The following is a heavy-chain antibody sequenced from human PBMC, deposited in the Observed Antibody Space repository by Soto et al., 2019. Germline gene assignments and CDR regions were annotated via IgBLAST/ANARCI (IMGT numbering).Heavy chain of an antibody. V-gene: IGHV3-33*06. Sequence: VQLVESGGGVVQAGRSLRLSCAASGFMFDSYGMHWVRQTPGKGLEWVAVIGYDGSSEFYADSVKGRFIVSRDNSKNTVYLQMNSLRGEDTAVYYCAKDGSCIDGSCFPAFESWGQGTLVAVSS. J-gene: IGHJ4*02. CDR3: AKDGSCIDGSCFPAFES. D-gene: IGHD2-15*01. CDR2: IGYDGSSE. CDR1: GFMFDSYG.